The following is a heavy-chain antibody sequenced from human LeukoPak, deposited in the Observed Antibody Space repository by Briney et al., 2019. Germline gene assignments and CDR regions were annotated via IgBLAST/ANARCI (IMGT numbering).Heavy chain of an antibody. CDR2: IYHSGST. J-gene: IGHJ3*02. CDR3: ARASITIFGVAFHDAFDI. D-gene: IGHD3-3*01. CDR1: GGSISSGGYY. Sequence: SQTLSLTCTVSGGSISSGGYYWSWIRQPPGKGLEWIGYIYHSGSTYYNPSLKSRDTISVDRSKNQFSLKLSSVTAADTAVYYCARASITIFGVAFHDAFDIWGQGTMVTVSS. V-gene: IGHV4-30-2*01.